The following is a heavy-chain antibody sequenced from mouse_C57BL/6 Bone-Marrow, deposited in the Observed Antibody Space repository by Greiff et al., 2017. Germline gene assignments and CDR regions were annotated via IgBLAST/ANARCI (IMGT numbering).Heavy chain of an antibody. CDR1: GFSLSTSGMG. CDR3: ARRGGYGWFAY. V-gene: IGHV8-12*01. D-gene: IGHD2-2*01. CDR2: IYWDDDK. Sequence: QVTLKVSGPGILQSSQTLSLTCSFSGFSLSTSGMGVSWLRQPSGKGLEWLAHIYWDDDKRYNPFLKRRLTISKDTSRNLLFLKITSVDTADIATYYCARRGGYGWFAYWGQGTLVTVSA. J-gene: IGHJ3*01.